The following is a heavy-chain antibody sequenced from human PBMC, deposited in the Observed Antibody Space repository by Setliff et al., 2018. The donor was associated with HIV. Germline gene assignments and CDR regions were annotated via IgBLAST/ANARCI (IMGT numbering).Heavy chain of an antibody. CDR2: INHSGST. V-gene: IGHV4-34*01. Sequence: LSLTCAVYGGSFSGYYWSWIRQPPGKGLEWIGEINHSGSTNYNPSLKSRVTISVDTSKNQFSLKLSSVTAADTAVYYCAGQWLVNWYFDLWGRGTLVTVSS. J-gene: IGHJ2*01. D-gene: IGHD6-19*01. CDR3: AGQWLVNWYFDL. CDR1: GGSFSGYY.